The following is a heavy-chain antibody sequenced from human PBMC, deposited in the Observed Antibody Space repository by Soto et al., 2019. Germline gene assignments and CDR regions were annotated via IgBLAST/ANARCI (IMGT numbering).Heavy chain of an antibody. CDR2: ISGSGFKK. CDR1: SFILQNFG. J-gene: IGHJ5*02. Sequence: GGSQILSCAAASFILQNFGRPWIRAAAGKGMDWISSISGSGFKKYYADSVKGRFTISRDNSKSTVYLELNNLSAEDTAVYHCAKNQGVELVPLATVDWFDPWGQGSVVTVSS. CDR3: AKNQGVELVPLATVDWFDP. D-gene: IGHD1-26*01. V-gene: IGHV3-23*01.